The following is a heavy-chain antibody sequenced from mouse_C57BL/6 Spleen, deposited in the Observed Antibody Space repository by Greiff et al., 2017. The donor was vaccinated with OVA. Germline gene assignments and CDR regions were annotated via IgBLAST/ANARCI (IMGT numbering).Heavy chain of an antibody. CDR2: IDPETGGT. D-gene: IGHD2-4*01. Sequence: VQLQQSGAELVRPGASVTLSCKASGYTFTDYEMHWVKQTPVHGLEWIGAIDPETGGTAYNQKFKGKAILTADKSSSTAYMELRSLTSEDSAVYDCTRTHDYDENYDAMDYWGQGTSVTVSS. CDR1: GYTFTDYE. CDR3: TRTHDYDENYDAMDY. V-gene: IGHV1-15*01. J-gene: IGHJ4*01.